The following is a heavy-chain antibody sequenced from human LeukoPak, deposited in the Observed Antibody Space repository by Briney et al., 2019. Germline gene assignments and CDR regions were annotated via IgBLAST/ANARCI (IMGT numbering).Heavy chain of an antibody. CDR1: GFTFSSYA. J-gene: IGHJ6*04. CDR3: AKRIWPDYYYSMDV. V-gene: IGHV3-23*01. Sequence: GGSLRLSCAASGFTFSSYAMSWVRQAPGKGLEWVSAISGSGGSTYYADSVKGRFTISRDNSKNTLYLQMNSLGAEDTAVYYCAKRIWPDYYYSMDVWGKGTTVTVSS. CDR2: ISGSGGST.